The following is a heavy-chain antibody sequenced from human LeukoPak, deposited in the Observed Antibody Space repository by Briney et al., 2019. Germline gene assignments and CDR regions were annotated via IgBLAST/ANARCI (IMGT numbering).Heavy chain of an antibody. D-gene: IGHD6-13*01. CDR3: ASSWTYYYYGMDV. J-gene: IGHJ6*02. V-gene: IGHV3-30*02. CDR2: IRYDGSNK. Sequence: GGSLRLSCAASGFTFSSYGMHWVRQAPGKGLEWVAFIRYDGSNKYYADSVEGRFTISRDNSKNTLYLQMNSLRAEDTAVYYCASSWTYYYYGMDVWGQGTTVTVSS. CDR1: GFTFSSYG.